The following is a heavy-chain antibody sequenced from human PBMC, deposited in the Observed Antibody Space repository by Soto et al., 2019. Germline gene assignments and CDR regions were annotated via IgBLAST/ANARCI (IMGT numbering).Heavy chain of an antibody. CDR2: INPGNGDT. D-gene: IGHD2-2*01. J-gene: IGHJ6*02. Sequence: ASVKVSCETSGYSSTKYGLHWVRQAPGQRLEWMGWINPGNGDTKYSQKFQGRVTITRDTSATTAYMELSSLRSEDSAVFYCARTDCSSTSCYNYYYYGMDVWGQGTTVTVSS. V-gene: IGHV1-3*01. CDR3: ARTDCSSTSCYNYYYYGMDV. CDR1: GYSSTKYG.